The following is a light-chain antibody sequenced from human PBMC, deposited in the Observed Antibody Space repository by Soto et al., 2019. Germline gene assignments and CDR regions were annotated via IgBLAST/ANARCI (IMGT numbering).Light chain of an antibody. CDR1: SSDVGGYNY. J-gene: IGLJ3*02. CDR3: SSYTSSRPV. CDR2: DVS. Sequence: QSALTQPASVSGSPGQSITISCTGTSSDVGGYNYVSWYQQHPGKAPKLMICDVSNRPSGVSNRFSGSKSGNTASLTISGLQAEDEADYYCSSYTSSRPVFGGGTKLTVL. V-gene: IGLV2-14*01.